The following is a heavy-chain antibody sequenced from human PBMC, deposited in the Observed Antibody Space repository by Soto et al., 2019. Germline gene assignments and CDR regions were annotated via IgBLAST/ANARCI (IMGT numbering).Heavy chain of an antibody. CDR3: AKGVTIFGVVGNWFDP. CDR1: GFSFSTYA. V-gene: IGHV3-23*01. D-gene: IGHD3-3*01. CDR2: ISGSGGST. Sequence: EVHLLESGGGLVQPGGSLRLSCAASGFSFSTYAMSSVRQAPGKGLEWVSAISGSGGSTYYADSVKGRFTISRDNSKNTLYLQMNTLRAEETAVYYCAKGVTIFGVVGNWFDPWGQGTLVTVSS. J-gene: IGHJ5*02.